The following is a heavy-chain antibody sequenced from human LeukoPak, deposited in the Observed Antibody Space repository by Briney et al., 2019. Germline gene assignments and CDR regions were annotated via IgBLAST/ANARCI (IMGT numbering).Heavy chain of an antibody. V-gene: IGHV4-59*12. Sequence: SETPSLTCTVSGGSISSYYWSWIRQPPGKGLEWIGYIYSSGSTNYNPSLKSRVTISVDTSKNQFSLKLSSVTAADTAVYYCALAGIAAAGTDFQHWGQGTLVTASS. CDR2: IYSSGST. CDR3: ALAGIAAAGTDFQH. CDR1: GGSISSYY. D-gene: IGHD6-13*01. J-gene: IGHJ1*01.